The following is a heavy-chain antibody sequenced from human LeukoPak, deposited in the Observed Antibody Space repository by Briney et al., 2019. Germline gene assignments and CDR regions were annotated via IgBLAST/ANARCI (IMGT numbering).Heavy chain of an antibody. J-gene: IGHJ4*02. Sequence: GGSLRLSCAASGFTFSSYAMSWVRQAPGKGLEWVGRLKSKTDGGTTDYAAPVKGRFTISRDDSKNTLYLQMNSLKTEDTAVYYCTTSAPYLSDYWGQGTLVTVSS. CDR2: LKSKTDGGTT. CDR3: TTSAPYLSDY. D-gene: IGHD2-21*01. V-gene: IGHV3-15*01. CDR1: GFTFSSYA.